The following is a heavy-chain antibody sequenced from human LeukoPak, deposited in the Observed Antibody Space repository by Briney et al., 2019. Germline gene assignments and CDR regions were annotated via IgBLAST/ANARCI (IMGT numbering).Heavy chain of an antibody. J-gene: IGHJ6*02. D-gene: IGHD5-18*01. CDR1: GFTFGDYA. CDR3: TRGPIQLWIHNAMDV. Sequence: PARSLRLSCTTSGFTFGDYAMSWVRQAPGKGLEWVGFIRSKAYGGTIEYAASVKGRFTISRDDSKSIAYLQMNSLKIEDTALYYCTRGPIQLWIHNAMDVWGQGTTVTVSS. V-gene: IGHV3-49*04. CDR2: IRSKAYGGTI.